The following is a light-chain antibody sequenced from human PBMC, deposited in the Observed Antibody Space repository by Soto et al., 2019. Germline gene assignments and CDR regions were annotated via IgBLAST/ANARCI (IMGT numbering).Light chain of an antibody. J-gene: IGKJ1*01. V-gene: IGKV4-1*01. Sequence: DIVMTQSPDSLTLSLGERATINCKSSQSVFSRFRNKNYLGWFQQKPGQTPRLLIYWASTRESGVSDRFSGSGSGTDFTLTIVSLQAEDVAVYYCQQYYTTPSWTFGQGTKVEV. CDR3: QQYYTTPSWT. CDR1: QSVFSRFRNKNY. CDR2: WAS.